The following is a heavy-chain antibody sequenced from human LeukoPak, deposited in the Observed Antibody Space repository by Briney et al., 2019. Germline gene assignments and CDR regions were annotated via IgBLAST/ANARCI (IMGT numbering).Heavy chain of an antibody. J-gene: IGHJ4*02. D-gene: IGHD2-8*01. V-gene: IGHV1-69*04. CDR1: GGTFSSYA. Sequence: SVKVSCKASGGTFSSYAISWVRQAPGQGLEWMRRIIPIFGIANYAQKFQGRVTITADKSTSTAYMELSSLRSEDTAVYYCAIGYCTNGVCPPYDSREKYYFDYWGQGTLVTVSS. CDR2: IIPIFGIA. CDR3: AIGYCTNGVCPPYDSREKYYFDY.